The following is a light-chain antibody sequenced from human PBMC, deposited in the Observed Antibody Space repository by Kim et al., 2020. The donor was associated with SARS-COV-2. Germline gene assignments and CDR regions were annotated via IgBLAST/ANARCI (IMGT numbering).Light chain of an antibody. Sequence: GERATPSCRASQSVSSSYLAWYQQKPGQAPRLLIYGASSRATGIPDRFSGSGSGTDFTLTISRLEPEDFAVYYCQQYGSSPLGTYTFGQGTKLEI. CDR1: QSVSSSY. CDR3: QQYGSSPLGTYT. J-gene: IGKJ2*01. V-gene: IGKV3-20*01. CDR2: GAS.